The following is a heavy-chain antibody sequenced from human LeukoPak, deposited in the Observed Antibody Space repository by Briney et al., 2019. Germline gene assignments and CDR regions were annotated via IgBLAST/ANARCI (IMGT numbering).Heavy chain of an antibody. CDR1: GGSISSGGYY. J-gene: IGHJ5*02. D-gene: IGHD2/OR15-2a*01. V-gene: IGHV4-31*03. CDR2: IYYSGST. Sequence: TSETLSLTCTVSGGSISSGGYYWSWIRQHPGKGLEWIGYIYYSGSTYYNPSLKSRVTISVDTSKNQFSLKLSSVTAADTAVYYCARGFRFRFDPWGQGTLVTVSS. CDR3: ARGFRFRFDP.